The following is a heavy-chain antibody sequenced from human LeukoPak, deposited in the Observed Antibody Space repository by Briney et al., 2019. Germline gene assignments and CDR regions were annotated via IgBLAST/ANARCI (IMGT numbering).Heavy chain of an antibody. D-gene: IGHD5-18*01. CDR1: GFTFSSYG. CDR3: ARAPTMVTTYYFDY. V-gene: IGHV3-30*03. Sequence: PGRSLRLSCAASGFTFSSYGMHWVRQAPGKGLEWVAVISYDGSNKYYADSVKGRFTISRDNAKNSLYLQMNSLRAEDTAVYYCARAPTMVTTYYFDYWGQGTLVTVSS. CDR2: ISYDGSNK. J-gene: IGHJ4*02.